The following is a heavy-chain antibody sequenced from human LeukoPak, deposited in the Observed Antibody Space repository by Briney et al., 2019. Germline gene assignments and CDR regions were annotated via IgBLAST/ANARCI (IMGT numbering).Heavy chain of an antibody. CDR1: GGSISSYY. CDR3: AREPPVTGGPGEIANAFDI. Sequence: PSETLSLTCTVSGGSISSYYWSWIRQPPGKGLEWIGYIYYSGSTNYNPSLKSRVTISVDTSKNQFSLKLSSVTAADTAVYYCAREPPVTGGPGEIANAFDIWGQGTMVTVSS. J-gene: IGHJ3*02. D-gene: IGHD1-20*01. V-gene: IGHV4-59*12. CDR2: IYYSGST.